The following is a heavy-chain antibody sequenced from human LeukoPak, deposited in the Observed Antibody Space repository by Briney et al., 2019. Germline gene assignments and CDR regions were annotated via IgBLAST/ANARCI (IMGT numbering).Heavy chain of an antibody. CDR1: GGSFSGYY. CDR3: ARVRATGAFDI. D-gene: IGHD5-12*01. Sequence: SETLSLTCAVYGGSFSGYYWSWIRQAPGKGLEWIGEINHSGGTNYNPSLKSRVTMSVDTSKNQFSLKLSSVTAADTAVYYCARVRATGAFDIWGQGTMVTVSS. V-gene: IGHV4-34*01. CDR2: INHSGGT. J-gene: IGHJ3*02.